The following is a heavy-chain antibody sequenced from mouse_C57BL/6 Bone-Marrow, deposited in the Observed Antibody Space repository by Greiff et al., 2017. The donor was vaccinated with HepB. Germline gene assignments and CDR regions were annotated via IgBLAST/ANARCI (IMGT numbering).Heavy chain of an antibody. CDR3: TRDHPFYYCGSKCHYYAMDY. CDR1: GFTFSSYA. J-gene: IGHJ4*01. CDR2: ISSGGDYI. D-gene: IGHD1-1*01. V-gene: IGHV5-9-1*02. Sequence: EVKLVESGEGLVKPGGSLKLSCAASGFTFSSYAMSWVRQTPEKRLEWVAYISSGGDYIYYADTVKGRFTISRDNARNTLYLQMGSLKFEDTAMYYCTRDHPFYYCGSKCHYYAMDYWGQGTSVTVTS.